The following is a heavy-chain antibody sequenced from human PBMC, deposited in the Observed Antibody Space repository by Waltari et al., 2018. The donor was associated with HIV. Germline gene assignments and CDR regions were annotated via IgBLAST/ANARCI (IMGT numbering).Heavy chain of an antibody. CDR3: ARDRIQLSIPYGMDV. Sequence: EVQLVESGGGLIQPGGSLRLSCAASGFTVRRNYMSWARQAPGKGLEWVSVIYSGGSTYYADSVKGRFTISRDNSKNTLYLQMNSLRAEDTAVYYCARDRIQLSIPYGMDVWGQGTTVTVSS. V-gene: IGHV3-53*01. J-gene: IGHJ6*02. CDR2: IYSGGST. D-gene: IGHD5-18*01. CDR1: GFTVRRNY.